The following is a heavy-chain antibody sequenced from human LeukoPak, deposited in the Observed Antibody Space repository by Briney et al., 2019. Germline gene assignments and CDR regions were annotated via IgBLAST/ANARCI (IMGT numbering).Heavy chain of an antibody. CDR2: ISAYNGNT. CDR3: ARDVLGGDYIPNWFDP. CDR1: GYTFTNYG. Sequence: RASVKVSCKASGYTFTNYGISWVRQAPGQGLEWMGWISAYNGNTNYAQKLQGRVTMTTDTSTSTAYMELRSLRSDDTAVYYCARDVLGGDYIPNWFDPWGQGTLVTVSS. J-gene: IGHJ5*02. D-gene: IGHD4-17*01. V-gene: IGHV1-18*01.